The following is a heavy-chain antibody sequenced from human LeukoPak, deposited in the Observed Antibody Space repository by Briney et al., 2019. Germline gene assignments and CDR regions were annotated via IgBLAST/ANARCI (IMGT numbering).Heavy chain of an antibody. CDR3: ARGRFGEVVVVAATPSYYYYMDV. CDR1: GYTFTSYD. D-gene: IGHD2-15*01. Sequence: GASVKVSCKASGYTFTSYDINWVRQATGQGLEWMGWMNPNSGNTGYAQKFQGRVTMTRNTSISTAYMELSSLRSEDTAVYYCARGRFGEVVVVAATPSYYYYMDVWGKGTTVTVSS. J-gene: IGHJ6*03. V-gene: IGHV1-8*01. CDR2: MNPNSGNT.